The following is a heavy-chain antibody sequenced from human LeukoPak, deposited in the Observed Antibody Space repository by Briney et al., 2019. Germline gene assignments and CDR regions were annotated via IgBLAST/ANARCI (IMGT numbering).Heavy chain of an antibody. CDR1: GGSISSGGYY. J-gene: IGHJ4*02. Sequence: SQTLSLTCTVSGGSISSGGYYWSWIRPHPGKGLEWIGYIYYSGSTYYNPSLKSRVTISVDTSKNQFSLKLSSVTAPDTAVYYCARDPGGYSSSWYFDYWGQGTLVTVSS. CDR2: IYYSGST. CDR3: ARDPGGYSSSWYFDY. D-gene: IGHD6-13*01. V-gene: IGHV4-31*03.